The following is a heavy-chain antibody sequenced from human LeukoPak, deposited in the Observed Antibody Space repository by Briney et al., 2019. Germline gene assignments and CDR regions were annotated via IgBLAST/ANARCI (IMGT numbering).Heavy chain of an antibody. CDR2: INHSGTT. V-gene: IGHV4-34*01. Sequence: PSETLSLTRAVYGGSFSGYYWSSIRQPPGKGLEWIGEINHSGTTNYNPSLKSRVTISVDTSKNQFSLKLSSVTTADTAVYYCARCLVWEPNYYYYYYMDVWGKGTTVTVSS. J-gene: IGHJ6*03. CDR3: ARCLVWEPNYYYYYYMDV. D-gene: IGHD1-26*01. CDR1: GGSFSGYY.